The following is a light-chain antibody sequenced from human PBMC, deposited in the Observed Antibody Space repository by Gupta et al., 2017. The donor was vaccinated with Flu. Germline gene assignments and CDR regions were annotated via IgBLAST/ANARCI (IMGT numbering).Light chain of an antibody. J-gene: IGKJ4*01. CDR1: QTVTDGY. CDR2: GIS. CDR3: QKHGGSTPIT. Sequence: EIVLTQSPGTLSLSPGDRSTLSCRASQTVTDGYLAWYQQTPGQAPRLLIFGISNRDTGIPARFSGSGSGTDFTLTISRREQEDFAVYYCQKHGGSTPITFGRGTRVEFK. V-gene: IGKV3-20*01.